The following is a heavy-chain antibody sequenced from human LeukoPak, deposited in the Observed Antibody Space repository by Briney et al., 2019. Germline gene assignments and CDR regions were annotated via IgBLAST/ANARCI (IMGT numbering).Heavy chain of an antibody. V-gene: IGHV4-39*07. D-gene: IGHD3-16*01. CDR1: GGSISSSSYY. J-gene: IGHJ3*02. Sequence: SETLSLTCTVSGGSISSSSYYWGWIRQPPGKGLEWIGSIYYSGSTYYNPSLKSRVTISVDTSKNQFSLKLSSVTAADTAVYYCAGPRGRHYGDAFDIWGQGTMVTVSS. CDR2: IYYSGST. CDR3: AGPRGRHYGDAFDI.